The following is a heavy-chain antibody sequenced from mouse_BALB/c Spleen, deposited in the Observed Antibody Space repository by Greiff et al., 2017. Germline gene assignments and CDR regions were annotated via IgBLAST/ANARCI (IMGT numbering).Heavy chain of an antibody. J-gene: IGHJ3*01. V-gene: IGHV1-54*01. CDR2: INPGSGGT. CDR3: ARRCYSSNFAWFAY. CDR1: GYAFTNYL. Sequence: QVQLQQSGAELVRPGTSVKVSCKASGYAFTNYLIKWVKQRPGQGLEWIGVINPGSGGTNYNEKFKGKATLTADKSSSTAYMQLSSLTSDDSAVYSGARRCYSSNFAWFAYWGQGTLVTVSA. D-gene: IGHD1-1*01.